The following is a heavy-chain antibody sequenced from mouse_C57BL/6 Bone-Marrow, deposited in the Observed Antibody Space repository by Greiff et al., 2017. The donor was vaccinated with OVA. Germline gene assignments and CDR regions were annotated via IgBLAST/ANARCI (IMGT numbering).Heavy chain of an antibody. CDR1: GYTFTSYG. CDR2: IYPRSGNT. CDR3: ARGGFWAWFAY. J-gene: IGHJ3*01. Sequence: QVQLQQSGAELARPGASVKLSCKASGYTFTSYGISWVKQRTGQGLEWIGEIYPRSGNTYYNEKFKGKATLTADKSSSTAYMELRSLTSEDSAVYFCARGGFWAWFAYWGRGTVITVSA. V-gene: IGHV1-81*01.